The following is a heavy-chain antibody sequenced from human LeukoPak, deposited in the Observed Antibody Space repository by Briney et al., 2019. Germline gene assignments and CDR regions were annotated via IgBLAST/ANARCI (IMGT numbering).Heavy chain of an antibody. CDR3: AKEYDSSGFFDY. Sequence: GRSLRLSCAASGFTFSNYAMSWVRQAPGKGLEWVSAISGRGGSTYYTDSVKGRFTISRDTSKNTPYLQMNSLRAEDTAVYYCAKEYDSSGFFDYWGQGTLVTVSS. V-gene: IGHV3-23*01. D-gene: IGHD3-22*01. CDR1: GFTFSNYA. J-gene: IGHJ4*02. CDR2: ISGRGGST.